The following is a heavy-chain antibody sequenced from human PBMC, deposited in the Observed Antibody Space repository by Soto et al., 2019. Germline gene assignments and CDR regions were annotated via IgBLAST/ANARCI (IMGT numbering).Heavy chain of an antibody. V-gene: IGHV3-48*02. CDR2: ISSSSSTI. CDR1: GFTFSSYS. J-gene: IGHJ4*02. Sequence: EVQLVESGGGLVQPGGSLRLSCAASGFTFSSYSMNWVRQAPGKGLEWVSYISSSSSTIYYADSVKGRFTISRDNAKNSLYLQMNSLRDEDTAVYYCASLLGYCSGGSCPGNFDYWGQGTLVTVSS. D-gene: IGHD2-15*01. CDR3: ASLLGYCSGGSCPGNFDY.